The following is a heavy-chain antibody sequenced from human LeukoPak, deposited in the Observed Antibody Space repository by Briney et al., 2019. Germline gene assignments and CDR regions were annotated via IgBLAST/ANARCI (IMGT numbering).Heavy chain of an antibody. CDR2: ISYDGSNK. J-gene: IGHJ4*02. D-gene: IGHD1-26*01. Sequence: GGSLRLSCAASGFTFSSYAMHWVRQAPGKGLEWVAVISYDGSNKYYADSVKGRFTISRDNSKNTLYLRMNSLRAEDTAVYYCARDPSSGSYPEYYFDYWGQGTLVTVSS. CDR1: GFTFSSYA. V-gene: IGHV3-30*01. CDR3: ARDPSSGSYPEYYFDY.